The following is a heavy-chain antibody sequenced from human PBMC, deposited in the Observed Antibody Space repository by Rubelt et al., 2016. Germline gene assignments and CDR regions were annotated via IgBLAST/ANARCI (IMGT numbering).Heavy chain of an antibody. CDR2: ISAYNGNT. CDR3: ASMDSSSWYRGWFDP. D-gene: IGHD6-13*01. V-gene: IGHV1-18*01. J-gene: IGHJ5*02. Sequence: QVQLVQSGAEVKKPGASVKVSCKASGYTFTSYGISWVRQAPGQGLEWIGWISAYNGNTNYAQKRQGRLTMTTDTCTSTAYLGLRRLRSDDTAVYYCASMDSSSWYRGWFDPWGQGTLVTVSS. CDR1: GYTFTSYG.